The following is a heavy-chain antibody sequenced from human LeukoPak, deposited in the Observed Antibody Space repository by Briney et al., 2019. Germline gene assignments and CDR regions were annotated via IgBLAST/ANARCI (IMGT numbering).Heavy chain of an antibody. CDR2: INHSGST. CDR1: GGSFSGYY. J-gene: IGHJ4*02. CDR3: ARGLITEGGYFDY. Sequence: PSETPSLTCAVYGGSFSGYYWSWIRQPPGKGLEWIGEINHSGSTNYNPSLKSRVTISVDTSKNQFSLKLSSVTAADTAVYYCARGLITEGGYFDYWGQGTLVTVSS. D-gene: IGHD3-16*01. V-gene: IGHV4-34*01.